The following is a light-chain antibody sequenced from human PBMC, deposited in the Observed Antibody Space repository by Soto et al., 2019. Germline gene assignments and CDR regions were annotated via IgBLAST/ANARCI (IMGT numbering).Light chain of an antibody. CDR1: QSVTNNY. CDR3: QQYSRLPHT. CDR2: GVS. Sequence: ESVLTQSPGTLSLSPGERATLSCRATQSVTNNYFAWYQQKPGQSPRLLIYGVSSRATDIPDRFSGSGSGTDFTLTISRLEPEDFVVYYCQQYSRLPHTVGQGTKLEVK. J-gene: IGKJ2*01. V-gene: IGKV3-20*01.